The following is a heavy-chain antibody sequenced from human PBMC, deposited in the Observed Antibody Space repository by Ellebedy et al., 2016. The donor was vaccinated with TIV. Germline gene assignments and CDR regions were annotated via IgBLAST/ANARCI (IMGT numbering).Heavy chain of an antibody. CDR2: ISGSGDTT. V-gene: IGHV3-23*01. Sequence: GESLKISCAASGFTFSSYAMNWVRQAPGKGLEWVSAISGSGDTTYYADSVKGRFTISIDNSQDTVHLQMNSLRAEDTAVYYCTKRGVGWAAFDIWGPGTMVTVSS. CDR1: GFTFSSYA. J-gene: IGHJ3*02. CDR3: TKRGVGWAAFDI. D-gene: IGHD6-19*01.